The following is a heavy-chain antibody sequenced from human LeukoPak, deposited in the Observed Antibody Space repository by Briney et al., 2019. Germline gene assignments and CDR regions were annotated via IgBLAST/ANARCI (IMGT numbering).Heavy chain of an antibody. CDR3: ARPALGYCSSTSCPEDY. J-gene: IGHJ4*02. CDR1: GGSCSGYY. D-gene: IGHD2-2*01. V-gene: IGHV4-34*01. CDR2: INHSGST. Sequence: PSETLSLTCAVYGGSCSGYYWSWIRQPPGKGLEWIGEINHSGSTNYNPSLKSRVTISVDTSKNQFSLKLSSVTAADTAVYYCARPALGYCSSTSCPEDYWGQGTLVTVSS.